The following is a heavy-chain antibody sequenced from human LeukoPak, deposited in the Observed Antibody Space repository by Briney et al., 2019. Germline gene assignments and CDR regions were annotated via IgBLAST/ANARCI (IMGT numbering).Heavy chain of an antibody. D-gene: IGHD3-9*01. V-gene: IGHV1-46*01. CDR2: FNPTYDIP. CDR1: GYTFSNYC. J-gene: IGHJ3*02. CDR3: AKDPRNILTGDYDDFDI. Sequence: ASVKVPCKASGYTFSNYCMHWVRQAPGQGLEWMGIFNPTYDIPIYAQTFEGRVTMTRDMSTSTVYMELSTLRSDDTAVYFCAKDPRNILTGDYDDFDIWGQGTMVIVSS.